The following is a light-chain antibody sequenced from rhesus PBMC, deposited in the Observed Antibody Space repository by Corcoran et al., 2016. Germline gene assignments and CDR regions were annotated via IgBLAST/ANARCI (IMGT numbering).Light chain of an antibody. CDR3: QQGYNTPFT. CDR1: ENVKNY. J-gene: IGKJ3*01. CDR2: KAS. Sequence: DIQMTQSPSSLSASVGDRVTITCRASENVKNYLNWYQQKPGKAPKLLTYKASILQSWVPSRLSGNGFRTVYTFPISSLQPEDVTTYYCQQGYNTPFTFGPGTKLDIK. V-gene: IGKV1-74*01.